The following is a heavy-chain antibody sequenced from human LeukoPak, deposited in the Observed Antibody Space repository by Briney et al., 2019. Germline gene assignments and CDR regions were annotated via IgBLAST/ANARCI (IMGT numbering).Heavy chain of an antibody. V-gene: IGHV4-59*01. CDR2: IYYSGST. Sequence: KPSETLSLTCTVSGGSISSYYWSWIRQPPGKGLEWIGYIYYSGSTNYNPSLKSRVTISVDTSKSQFSLKLSSVTAADTAVYYCARDRSYCSGGSCYPWDDYYYYYYMDVWGKGTTVTVSS. D-gene: IGHD2-15*01. CDR1: GGSISSYY. J-gene: IGHJ6*03. CDR3: ARDRSYCSGGSCYPWDDYYYYYYMDV.